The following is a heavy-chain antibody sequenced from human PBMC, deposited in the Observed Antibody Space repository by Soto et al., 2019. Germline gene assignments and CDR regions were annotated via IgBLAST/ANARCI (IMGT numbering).Heavy chain of an antibody. CDR3: ARDLTIFGGFYYYGMDV. V-gene: IGHV3-30-3*01. J-gene: IGHJ6*02. CDR2: ISYDGSNK. Sequence: QVQLVESGGGVVQPGRSLRLSCAASGFTFSSYAMHWVRQAPGKGLEWVAVISYDGSNKYYADSVKGRFTISRDNSKHTLYLQMNSLRAEDTAVYYCARDLTIFGGFYYYGMDVWGQGTTVTVSS. CDR1: GFTFSSYA. D-gene: IGHD3-3*01.